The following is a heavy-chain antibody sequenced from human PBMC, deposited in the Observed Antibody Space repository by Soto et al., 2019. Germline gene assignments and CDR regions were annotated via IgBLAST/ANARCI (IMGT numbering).Heavy chain of an antibody. D-gene: IGHD1-1*01. V-gene: IGHV1-18*01. CDR3: ARGRYGDH. Sequence: QVHLVQSGAEVKKPGASVKVSCKGSGYGFTTYGITWVRQAPGQGLEWMAWISAHNGNTNYAQKHEGRVTVTRDTCTSTAYMASRGLRSDETGVYYCARGRYGDHWGQGALVTVSS. CDR1: GYGFTTYG. J-gene: IGHJ4*02. CDR2: ISAHNGNT.